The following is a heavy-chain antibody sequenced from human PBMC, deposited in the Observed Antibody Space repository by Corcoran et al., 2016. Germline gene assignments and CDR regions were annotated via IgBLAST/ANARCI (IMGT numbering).Heavy chain of an antibody. J-gene: IGHJ4*02. D-gene: IGHD3-10*01. CDR1: GGSFSGYY. CDR3: ARGKYGSGSSKFDY. V-gene: IGHV4-34*01. Sequence: QVQLQQWGAGLLKPSETLSLTCAVYGGSFSGYYWSWIRQPPGKGLEWIGEINHSGSTNYNPSLKSRVTISVDTSKNQFSLKLSSVTAADTAVYYCARGKYGSGSSKFDYWGQGTLVTVSS. CDR2: INHSGST.